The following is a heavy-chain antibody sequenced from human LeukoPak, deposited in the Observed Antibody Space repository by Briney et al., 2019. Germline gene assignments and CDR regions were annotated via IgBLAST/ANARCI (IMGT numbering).Heavy chain of an antibody. CDR2: IISNGGST. Sequence: PGGSLRLSCAASGFTFSSYTMHWVRQAPGEGLEFVSAIISNGGSTYYANSVKGRFTISRDNSKNTLYLQMGSLRAEDMAVYYCARERNGYYNDYWGQGTVVTVSS. J-gene: IGHJ4*02. CDR1: GFTFSSYT. D-gene: IGHD3-3*01. CDR3: ARERNGYYNDY. V-gene: IGHV3-64*01.